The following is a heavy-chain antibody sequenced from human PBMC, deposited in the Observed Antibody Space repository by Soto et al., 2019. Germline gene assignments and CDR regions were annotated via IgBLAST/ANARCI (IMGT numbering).Heavy chain of an antibody. D-gene: IGHD6-13*01. CDR3: ARPPFCAFSSSCYRSQFYGMDV. Sequence: ASVKVSCKASGYTFTSYYMHWVRQAPGQGLEWMGIINPSGGSTSYAQKFQGRVTMTRDTSTSTVYMELSSLRPEDTAVYYCARPPFCAFSSSCYRSQFYGMDVWGQGATVTVSS. V-gene: IGHV1-46*01. J-gene: IGHJ6*02. CDR2: INPSGGST. CDR1: GYTFTSYY.